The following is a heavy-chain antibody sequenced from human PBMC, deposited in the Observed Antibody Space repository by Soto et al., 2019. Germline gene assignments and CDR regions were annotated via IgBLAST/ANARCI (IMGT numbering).Heavy chain of an antibody. CDR2: ITPYNGNT. CDR3: GKGAGFLDY. D-gene: IGHD2-15*01. J-gene: IGHJ4*02. CDR1: GYTFINYG. Sequence: ASVKVSCKASGYTFINYGITWVRQAPGQGLEWMGWITPYNGNTNYAQKLQGRVTMTTDTSTSTAYMELRSLRSDDTAVYYCGKGAGFLDYWGQGPLVTVSS. V-gene: IGHV1-18*01.